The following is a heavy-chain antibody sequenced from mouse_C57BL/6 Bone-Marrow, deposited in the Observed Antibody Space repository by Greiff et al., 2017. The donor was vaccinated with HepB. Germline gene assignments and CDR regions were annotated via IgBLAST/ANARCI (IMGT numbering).Heavy chain of an antibody. J-gene: IGHJ2*01. Sequence: EVKVEESGPGIVKPSQSLSLTCSVTGYSITSGYYWNWIRQFPGNKLEWMGYISYDGSNNYNPSLKNRISITRDTSKNQFFLKLNSVTTEDTATYYCARDLLGYGNLNYWGQGTTLTVSS. D-gene: IGHD2-10*02. CDR1: GYSITSGYY. CDR3: ARDLLGYGNLNY. V-gene: IGHV3-6*01. CDR2: ISYDGSN.